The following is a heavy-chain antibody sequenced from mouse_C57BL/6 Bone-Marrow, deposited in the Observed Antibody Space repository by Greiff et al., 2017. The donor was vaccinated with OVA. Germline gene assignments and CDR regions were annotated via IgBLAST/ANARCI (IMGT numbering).Heavy chain of an antibody. J-gene: IGHJ1*03. V-gene: IGHV5-4*01. CDR1: GFTFSSYA. Sequence: DVMLVESGGGLVKPGGSLKLSCAASGFTFSSYAMSWVRQTPEKRLEWVATISDGGSYTYYPDNVKGRFTISRDNAKNNLYLQMSHLKSEDTAMYYCARDRTTVVYWYFDVWGTGTTVTVSS. D-gene: IGHD1-1*01. CDR3: ARDRTTVVYWYFDV. CDR2: ISDGGSYT.